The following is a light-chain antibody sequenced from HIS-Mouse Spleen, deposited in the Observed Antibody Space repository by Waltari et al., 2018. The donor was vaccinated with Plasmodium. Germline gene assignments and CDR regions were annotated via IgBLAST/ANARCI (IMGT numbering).Light chain of an antibody. Sequence: VMTQSPATLSVSPGERATLPCRASQSVSSNLAWSQQKPGQAPRLLIDGASTRATGIPARFMHSGSGTEFTLTISSMQSEDFAVYYCQQDNNWPTFGQGTRLEIK. J-gene: IGKJ5*01. CDR2: GAS. CDR1: QSVSSN. V-gene: IGKV3-15*01. CDR3: QQDNNWPT.